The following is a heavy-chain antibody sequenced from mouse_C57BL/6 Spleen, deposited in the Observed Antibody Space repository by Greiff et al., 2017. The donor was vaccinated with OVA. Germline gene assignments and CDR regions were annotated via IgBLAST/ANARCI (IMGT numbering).Heavy chain of an antibody. J-gene: IGHJ4*01. D-gene: IGHD2-5*01. CDR1: GYTFTDYY. V-gene: IGHV1-26*01. CDR2: INPNNGGT. CDR3: ARRSYSNPYYYAMDY. Sequence: VQLQQSGPELVKPGASVKISCKASGYTFTDYYMNWVKQSHGKSLEWIGDINPNNGGTSYNQKFKGKATLTVDKSSSTAYMELRSLTSEDSAVYYCARRSYSNPYYYAMDYWGQGTSVTVSS.